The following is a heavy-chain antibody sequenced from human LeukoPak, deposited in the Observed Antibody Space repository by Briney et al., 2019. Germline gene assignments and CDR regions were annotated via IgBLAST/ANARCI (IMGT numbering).Heavy chain of an antibody. CDR1: GGSISSSSYY. Sequence: SETLSLTCTVSGGSISSSSYYWGWIRQPPGKGLEWIGSIYYSGSTYYNPSLKSRVTISVDTSKNQFSLKLSSVTAADTAVYYCAREMVRGVGWFDPWGQGTLVTVSS. CDR2: IYYSGST. D-gene: IGHD3-10*01. V-gene: IGHV4-39*07. CDR3: AREMVRGVGWFDP. J-gene: IGHJ5*02.